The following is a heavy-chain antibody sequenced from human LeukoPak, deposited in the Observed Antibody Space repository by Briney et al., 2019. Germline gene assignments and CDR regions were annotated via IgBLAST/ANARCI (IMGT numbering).Heavy chain of an antibody. CDR3: ARAEVLLSYGHNKHCLDV. J-gene: IGHJ6*02. CDR2: INGGLENT. V-gene: IGHV1-3*01. D-gene: IGHD3-10*01. Sequence: ASVKVSCKASGYTFTNYAIHWVRQAPGQSLEWMGQINGGLENTKYSQRFLGRVTITRDISANTAYMELSSLTSEDTAVYYCARAEVLLSYGHNKHCLDVWGQGTTVTVSS. CDR1: GYTFTNYA.